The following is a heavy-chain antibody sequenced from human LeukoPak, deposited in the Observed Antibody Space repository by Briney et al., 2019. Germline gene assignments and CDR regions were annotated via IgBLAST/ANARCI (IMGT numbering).Heavy chain of an antibody. Sequence: PSETLSLTSAVSGGSSSGYYWSSLRQPPGKGLEWSGEINHSGSTNSNPSLMSRVTISVDTSKNQLSLRLSSVTAADAAVYSCARQWGVGYCSSTSCYTGDWFDPWGQGTLVTVSS. D-gene: IGHD2-2*02. V-gene: IGHV4-34*01. CDR2: INHSGST. J-gene: IGHJ5*02. CDR1: GGSSSGYY. CDR3: ARQWGVGYCSSTSCYTGDWFDP.